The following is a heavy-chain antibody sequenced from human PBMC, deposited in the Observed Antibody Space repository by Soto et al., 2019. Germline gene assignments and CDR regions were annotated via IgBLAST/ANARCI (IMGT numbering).Heavy chain of an antibody. CDR2: ISYDGSNK. CDR1: GFTFSSYG. D-gene: IGHD2-15*01. V-gene: IGHV3-30*18. CDR3: AKDKARYCSGGSCYCFDY. J-gene: IGHJ4*02. Sequence: GGSLRLSCAASGFTFSSYGMHWVRQAPGKGLEWVAVISYDGSNKYYADSVKGRFTISRDNSKNTLYLQMNSLRAEDTAVYYCAKDKARYCSGGSCYCFDYWGQGTLVTVSS.